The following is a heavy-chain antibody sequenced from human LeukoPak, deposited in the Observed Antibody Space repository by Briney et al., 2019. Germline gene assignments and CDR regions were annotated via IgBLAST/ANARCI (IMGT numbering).Heavy chain of an antibody. CDR1: GFTFSSYG. CDR2: IRYDGSNK. V-gene: IGHV3-30*02. J-gene: IGHJ4*02. Sequence: GGSLRLSCTASGFTFSSYGMRWVRQAPGKGLEWVAFIRYDGSNKYYADSVKGRFTISRDNSKNTLYLQMNSLRAEDTAVYYCAKADGGSYPLDYWGQGTLVTVSS. CDR3: AKADGGSYPLDY. D-gene: IGHD1-26*01.